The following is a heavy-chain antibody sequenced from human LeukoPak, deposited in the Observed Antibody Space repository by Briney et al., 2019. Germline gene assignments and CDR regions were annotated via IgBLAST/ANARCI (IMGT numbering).Heavy chain of an antibody. V-gene: IGHV3-23*01. CDR2: ISGSGGST. CDR1: GFTFSSYA. Sequence: GRSLRLSCAASGFTFSSYAMSWVRQAPGKGLEWVSAISGSGGSTYYADSVKGRFTISRDNSKNTLYLQMNSLRAEDTAVYFCASGDLGAVAGLAFDYWGQGTLVTVSS. J-gene: IGHJ4*02. D-gene: IGHD6-19*01. CDR3: ASGDLGAVAGLAFDY.